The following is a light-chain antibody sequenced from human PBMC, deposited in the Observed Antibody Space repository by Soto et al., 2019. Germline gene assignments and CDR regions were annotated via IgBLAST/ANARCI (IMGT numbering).Light chain of an antibody. CDR2: AAS. CDR1: QSVSYN. V-gene: IGKV3-15*01. Sequence: EVVMTQSPATLSVSPGERATLSYRASQSVSYNLAWYQQKPGQAPRLLIYAASTRATSIPARFSGSESGTEFTLIISSLQSEDFAVYYCQQYNNWPYTFGQGTKLEIK. J-gene: IGKJ2*01. CDR3: QQYNNWPYT.